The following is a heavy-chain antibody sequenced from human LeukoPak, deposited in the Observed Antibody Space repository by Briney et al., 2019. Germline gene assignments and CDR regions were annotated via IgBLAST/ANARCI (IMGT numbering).Heavy chain of an antibody. CDR1: GYTFTSYS. V-gene: IGHV1-18*01. D-gene: IGHD3-9*01. J-gene: IGHJ4*02. CDR3: ARVVTGYYKGDY. CDR2: ISTYNGNT. Sequence: RASVKVSCRAPGYTFTSYSISWVRQAPGQGPEWMGWISTYNGNTNYAQKLQGRVTMTTDTSTTTAYMELRSLRSDDTAVYYCARVVTGYYKGDYWGQGTLVTVSS.